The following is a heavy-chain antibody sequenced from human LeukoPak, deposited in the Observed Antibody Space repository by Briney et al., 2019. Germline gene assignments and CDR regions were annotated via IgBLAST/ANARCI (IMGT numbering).Heavy chain of an antibody. J-gene: IGHJ4*02. CDR1: GFTFSNAW. D-gene: IGHD2-2*01. Sequence: GGSLRLSCAASGFTFSNAWMSWVRQAPGKGLEWVGRIKSKTDGGTTDYAAPVKGRFTISRDDSKNTLYLQMNSLKTEDTAVYYCTTLGYCSSTSCSRYLDYWGQGTLVTVSS. V-gene: IGHV3-15*01. CDR2: IKSKTDGGTT. CDR3: TTLGYCSSTSCSRYLDY.